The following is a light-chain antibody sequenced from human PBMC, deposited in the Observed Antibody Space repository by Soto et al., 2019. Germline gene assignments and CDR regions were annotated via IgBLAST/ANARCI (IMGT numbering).Light chain of an antibody. J-gene: IGKJ3*01. CDR1: QGISSF. CDR3: QQLSSYPLT. Sequence: DIQLTQSPSFLSASVGDRVTITCRASQGISSFLAWYQQKPGKAPKLLIYAASTLQSGVSSRFSGSGSGTEFTLTISSLQPEDFATYYCQQLSSYPLTFGPGTKVDNK. CDR2: AAS. V-gene: IGKV1-9*01.